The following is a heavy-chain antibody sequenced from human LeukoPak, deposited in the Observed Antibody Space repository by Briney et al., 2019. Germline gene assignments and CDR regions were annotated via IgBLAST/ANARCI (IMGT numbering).Heavy chain of an antibody. D-gene: IGHD6-6*01. CDR2: IKSKTDGGTI. CDR1: GISFTNAW. CDR3: TTDCGITARPAFDS. J-gene: IGHJ4*01. Sequence: PGGSLRLSCAPSGISFTNAWMTWVRQAPGKGLEWVGRIKSKTDGGTIDYAAPVKRRFTILRDDSKMTLYLQMNSLKIQDTIVYYCTTDCGITARPAFDSWRQGTLVIVSA. V-gene: IGHV3-15*01.